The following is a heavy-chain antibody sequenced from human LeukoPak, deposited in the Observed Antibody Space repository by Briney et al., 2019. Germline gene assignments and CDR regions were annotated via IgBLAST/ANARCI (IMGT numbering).Heavy chain of an antibody. J-gene: IGHJ3*02. CDR2: INSDGSST. CDR1: GFTFSSYW. CDR3: ARVEESSGYYQTDAFDI. V-gene: IGHV3-74*01. Sequence: GGSLRLSCAASGFTFSSYWMHWVRQAPGKGLVWVSRINSDGSSTSYADSGKGRFTISRDNAKNTLYLQMNSLRAEDTAVYYCARVEESSGYYQTDAFDIWGQGTMVTVSS. D-gene: IGHD3-22*01.